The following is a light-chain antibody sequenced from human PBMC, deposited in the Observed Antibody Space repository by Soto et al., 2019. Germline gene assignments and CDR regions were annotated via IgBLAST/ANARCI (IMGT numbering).Light chain of an antibody. CDR3: KSYAGSNTYV. J-gene: IGLJ1*01. CDR1: KNDIGVYDF. CDR2: EVV. V-gene: IGLV2-8*01. Sequence: QTVLTQPPSASGSPGQSVTISCTGTKNDIGVYDFVSWYQHPPGKAPRLIIYEVVQRPSGVPDRFSGSKSGNTASLTVSGLQAADEAEYFGKSYAGSNTYVFGSGTKVTVL.